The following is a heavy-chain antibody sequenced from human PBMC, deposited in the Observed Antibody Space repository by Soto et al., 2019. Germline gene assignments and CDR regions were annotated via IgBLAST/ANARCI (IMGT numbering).Heavy chain of an antibody. J-gene: IGHJ6*02. D-gene: IGHD2-15*01. Sequence: GSSLKTSCKGSGYSFTCYWIGWVRQMPGEGLEWVGIIYPGDSDTTYSPSFQGQDTISASNTISTANLKGSSLKASDTVMYDCARHKTVATEDNYYDMDVWGQGTTVTVSS. CDR3: ARHKTVATEDNYYDMDV. V-gene: IGHV5-51*01. CDR1: GYSFTCYW. CDR2: IYPGDSDT.